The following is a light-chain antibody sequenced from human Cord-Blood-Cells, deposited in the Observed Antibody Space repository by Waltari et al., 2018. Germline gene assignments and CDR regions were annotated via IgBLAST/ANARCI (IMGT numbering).Light chain of an antibody. V-gene: IGLV2-23*01. CDR3: CSYAGSSTWV. J-gene: IGLJ3*02. Sequence: QSALTQPASVSGSPGQSITISCTGTSRDFGSYNLVSWYQQHPGKAPKLMIYEGSKRPSGVSNRFSGSKSGNTASLTISGLQPEDEADYYCCSYAGSSTWVFGGGTKLTVL. CDR1: SRDFGSYNL. CDR2: EGS.